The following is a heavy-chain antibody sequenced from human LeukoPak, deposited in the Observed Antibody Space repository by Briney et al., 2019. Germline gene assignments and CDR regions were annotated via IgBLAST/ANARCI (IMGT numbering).Heavy chain of an antibody. V-gene: IGHV1-2*02. J-gene: IGHJ1*01. CDR3: AKEAYYYDSSGYSVAAEYFQH. CDR2: INPNSGGT. D-gene: IGHD3-22*01. Sequence: ASVKVSCKASGYTFTGYYMHWVRQAPGQGLEWMGWINPNSGGTNYAQKFQGRVTMTRDTSISTAYMELSRLRSDDTAVYYRAKEAYYYDSSGYSVAAEYFQHWGQGTLVTVSS. CDR1: GYTFTGYY.